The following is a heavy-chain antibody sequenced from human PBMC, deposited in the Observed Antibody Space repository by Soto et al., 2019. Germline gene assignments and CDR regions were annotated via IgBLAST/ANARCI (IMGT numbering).Heavy chain of an antibody. CDR1: GLTFSTSA. J-gene: IGHJ5*02. CDR3: ARNTDHRLVRGWLDP. D-gene: IGHD3-10*01. V-gene: IGHV3-30-3*01. Sequence: PGGSLRLSCAASGLTFSTSAMHWARQAPGKGLEWVAMISHDGGHEYYGDSVKGRFSVSRDNSHNILHLQMNSLRIEDTAVYFCARNTDHRLVRGWLDPWGQGTLVTVSS. CDR2: ISHDGGHE.